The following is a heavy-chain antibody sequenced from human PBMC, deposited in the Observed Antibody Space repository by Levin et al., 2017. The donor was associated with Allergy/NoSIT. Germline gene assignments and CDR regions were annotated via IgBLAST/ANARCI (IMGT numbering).Heavy chain of an antibody. CDR2: INHSGST. V-gene: IGHV4-34*01. J-gene: IGHJ6*02. D-gene: IGHD3-22*01. CDR3: ARGRYYDSSGYTYYDYGMDV. Sequence: SETLSLTCAVYGGSFSGYYWSWIRQPPGKGLEWIGEINHSGSTNYNPSLKSRVTISVDTSKNQFSLKLSSVTAADTAVYYCARGRYYDSSGYTYYDYGMDVWGQGTTVTVSS. CDR1: GGSFSGYY.